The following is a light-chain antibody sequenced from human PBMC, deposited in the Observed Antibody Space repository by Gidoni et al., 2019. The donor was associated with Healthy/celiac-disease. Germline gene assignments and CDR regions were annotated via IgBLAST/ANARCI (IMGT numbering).Light chain of an antibody. CDR3: QQYGSSPPG. CDR2: GAS. V-gene: IGKV3-20*01. CDR1: QRVSSSY. Sequence: EIVLTQSPGTLSSSPGESATLPCRASQRVSSSYLAWYQQKPGQAPRLLIYGASSMATGIPDRLSGSGSGTDFTLNISRLETEDFAVYYCQQYGSSPPGFGGGTKVEIK. J-gene: IGKJ4*01.